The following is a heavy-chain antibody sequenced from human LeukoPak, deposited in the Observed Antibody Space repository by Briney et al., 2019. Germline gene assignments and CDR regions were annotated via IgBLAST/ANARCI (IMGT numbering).Heavy chain of an antibody. Sequence: SETLSLTCTVSGGSISSYYWSWIRQPPGKGLEWIGYIYYSGSTNYNPSLKSRVTISVDTSKNQFSLKLSSVTAADTAVYYCARQYSSGWLEADYFDYWGQGTLVTVSS. CDR1: GGSISSYY. D-gene: IGHD6-19*01. CDR2: IYYSGST. CDR3: ARQYSSGWLEADYFDY. V-gene: IGHV4-59*08. J-gene: IGHJ4*02.